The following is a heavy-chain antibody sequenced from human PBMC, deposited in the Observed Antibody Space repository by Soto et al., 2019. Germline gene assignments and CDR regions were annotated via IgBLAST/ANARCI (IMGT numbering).Heavy chain of an antibody. V-gene: IGHV4-30-4*01. CDR2: IYYSGST. CDR1: GGSISSGDYY. CDR3: ARGKLYDGWFDP. J-gene: IGHJ5*02. D-gene: IGHD2-8*01. Sequence: QVQLQESGPGLVKPSQTLSLTYTVSGGSISSGDYYWSWIRQPPGKGLEWIGYIYYSGSTYYNPSLKSRVTIPVDTSRKQFSLKLSSVTAADTAVYYCARGKLYDGWFDPWCQGTLVTVSS.